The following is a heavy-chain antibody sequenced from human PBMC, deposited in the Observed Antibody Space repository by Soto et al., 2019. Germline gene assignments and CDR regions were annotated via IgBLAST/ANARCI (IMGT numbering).Heavy chain of an antibody. V-gene: IGHV4-30-2*01. D-gene: IGHD2-21*02. CDR3: ARFRGTAILDY. CDR1: CGSISSGGYS. J-gene: IGHJ4*02. CDR2: IYHTGNT. Sequence: SETLSLTCAVSCGSISSGGYSWSWIRQPPGKGLQWIGYIYHTGNTYYNPSLESRVTISVDRSKNQFSLDLTSVTAADTAVYYCARFRGTAILDYWGQGTLVTVSS.